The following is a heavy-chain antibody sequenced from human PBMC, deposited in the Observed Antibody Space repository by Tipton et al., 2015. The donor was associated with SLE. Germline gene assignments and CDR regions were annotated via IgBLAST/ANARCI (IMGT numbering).Heavy chain of an antibody. J-gene: IGHJ4*02. CDR1: GFTFSSYE. CDR2: ISSSGSTI. Sequence: SLRLSCAASGFTFSSYEMNWVRQAPGKGLEWASYISSSGSTIYYADSVKGRFTISRDNAKNSLYLQMNSLRAEDTAVYYCARVGLHHDYWGQGTLVTVSS. D-gene: IGHD5-18*01. V-gene: IGHV3-48*03. CDR3: ARVGLHHDY.